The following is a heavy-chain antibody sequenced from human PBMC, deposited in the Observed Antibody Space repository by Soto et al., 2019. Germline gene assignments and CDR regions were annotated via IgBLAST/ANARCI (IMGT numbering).Heavy chain of an antibody. D-gene: IGHD2-2*01. CDR2: IYHSGST. J-gene: IGHJ4*02. CDR3: ARGVRDEDIVLVPAASFDY. Sequence: QLQLQESGSGLVKPSQTLSLTCAVSGGSISSGGYSWSWIRQPPGKGLEWIGYIYHSGSTYYNPSLKRRVTIAVDRSKNQFSLKLSSVTAADTAVYYRARGVRDEDIVLVPAASFDYWGQGTLVTVSS. V-gene: IGHV4-30-2*01. CDR1: GGSISSGGYS.